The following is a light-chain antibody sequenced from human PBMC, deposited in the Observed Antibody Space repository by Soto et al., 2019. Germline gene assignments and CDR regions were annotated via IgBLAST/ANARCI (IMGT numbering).Light chain of an antibody. CDR2: EDT. J-gene: IGLJ3*02. CDR1: STDIGGYNY. V-gene: IGLV2-8*01. CDR3: SSYADSNTRVV. Sequence: QSALTQPPSASGSPGQAVTISCTGTSTDIGGYNYVSWYQQHPGKAPKLMIYEDTKRPSGVPGRFSGSKSGNTASLTVSGLQAEDEADYYCSSYADSNTRVVFGGGTKLTVL.